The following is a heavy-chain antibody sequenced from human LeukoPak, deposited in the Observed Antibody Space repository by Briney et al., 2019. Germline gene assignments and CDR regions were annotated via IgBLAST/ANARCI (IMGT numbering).Heavy chain of an antibody. CDR3: ARGALLVATGRNFDY. Sequence: SETLSLTCAVYGGSFSGYYWSWIRQPPGKGLEWIGEINHSGSTNYNSSLKSRVTISVDTSKNQFSLKLSSVTAADTAVFYCARGALLVATGRNFDYWGQGTLVTVSS. J-gene: IGHJ4*02. CDR1: GGSFSGYY. V-gene: IGHV4-34*01. D-gene: IGHD5-12*01. CDR2: INHSGST.